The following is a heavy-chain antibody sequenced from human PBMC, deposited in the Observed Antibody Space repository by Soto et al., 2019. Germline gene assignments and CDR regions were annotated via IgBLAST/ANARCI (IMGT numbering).Heavy chain of an antibody. V-gene: IGHV4-61*01. D-gene: IGHD1-26*01. J-gene: IGHJ5*02. CDR1: GDSVSSDSYF. Sequence: SETLSLTCPVSGDSVSSDSYFWTWIRQPPGKGLEWIAYISYTGDTNYNPSLQSRVTISMDTSKNQLSLKLTSMTAADTAVYYCARDMHAGFTHYLDPWGQGTLVTVS. CDR3: ARDMHAGFTHYLDP. CDR2: ISYTGDT.